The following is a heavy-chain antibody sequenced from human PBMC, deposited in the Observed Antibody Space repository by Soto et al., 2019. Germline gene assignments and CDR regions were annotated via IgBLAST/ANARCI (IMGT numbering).Heavy chain of an antibody. D-gene: IGHD5-18*01. CDR1: GGSITNYY. Sequence: PSETLSLTCTVSGGSITNYYWSWIRQPPGKGLEWIGYIYSSGSTNYNPSLKSRVTISADTSKSQVSLKLTSVTAADTAVYYCARDHPHSYGIYYFDYWGQGTLVTVSS. V-gene: IGHV4-59*01. CDR3: ARDHPHSYGIYYFDY. CDR2: IYSSGST. J-gene: IGHJ4*02.